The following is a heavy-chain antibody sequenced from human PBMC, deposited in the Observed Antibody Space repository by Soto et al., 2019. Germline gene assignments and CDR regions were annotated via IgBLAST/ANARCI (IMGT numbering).Heavy chain of an antibody. V-gene: IGHV4-31*03. CDR3: ARVVDTIPACFDY. D-gene: IGHD5-18*01. CDR2: TYYSGST. CDR1: GGSISSGGYC. J-gene: IGHJ4*02. Sequence: QVQLQESGPGLVKPSQTLSLTCTVSGGSISSGGYCWSWIRQHPGKGLEWIGYTYYSGSTYYNPYLKRSDTISVDTSKNQFALKLSSVTAADSDVYYCARVVDTIPACFDYWGQGTLVTVSS.